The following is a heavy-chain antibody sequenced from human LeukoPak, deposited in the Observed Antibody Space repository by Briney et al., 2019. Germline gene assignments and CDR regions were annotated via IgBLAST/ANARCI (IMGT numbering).Heavy chain of an antibody. CDR1: GYSISSGYY. D-gene: IGHD2-15*01. CDR3: ARAGYCSGGSCYSWFDP. V-gene: IGHV4-38-2*01. J-gene: IGHJ5*02. CDR2: INHSGST. Sequence: SQTLSLTCAVYGYSISSGYYWGWIRLPPGKGREGIGSINHSGSTYYNPSLKSRVTISVDTSKSQLSLKLSSVTAADTAVYYCARAGYCSGGSCYSWFDPWGQGTLVTVSS.